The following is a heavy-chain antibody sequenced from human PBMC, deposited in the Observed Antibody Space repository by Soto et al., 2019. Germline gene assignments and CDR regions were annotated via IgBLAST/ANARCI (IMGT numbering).Heavy chain of an antibody. J-gene: IGHJ5*02. CDR2: INHSGST. V-gene: IGHV4-34*01. CDR1: GGSFSGYY. D-gene: IGHD6-13*01. CDR3: ARVAAGTGGS. Sequence: SETLSLTCAVYGGSFSGYYWSWIRQPPGKGLEWIGEINHSGSTNYNPSLKSRVTISVDTSKNQFSLKPSSVTAADTAVYYCARVAAGTGGSWGQGTLVTVSS.